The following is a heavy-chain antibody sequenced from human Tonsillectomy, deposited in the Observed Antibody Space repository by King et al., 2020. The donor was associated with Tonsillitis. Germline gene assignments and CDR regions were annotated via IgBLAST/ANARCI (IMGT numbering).Heavy chain of an antibody. CDR1: GGIFISSA. V-gene: IGHV1-69*01. CDR2: ITPILRTA. Sequence: VQLVQSGAEVKKPGSSVKVSCRASGGIFISSAISWVRQAPGQGLEWMGGITPILRTANLAQKFQGRVTISADESTSTAYMELSSLKSQDTAVYYCARGYGSGTYVYWGQGTLVTVSS. CDR3: ARGYGSGTYVY. D-gene: IGHD3-10*01. J-gene: IGHJ4*02.